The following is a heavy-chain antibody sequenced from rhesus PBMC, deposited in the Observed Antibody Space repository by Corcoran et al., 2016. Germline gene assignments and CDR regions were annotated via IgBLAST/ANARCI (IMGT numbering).Heavy chain of an antibody. D-gene: IGHD5-36*01. V-gene: IGHV3-110*01. CDR2: ISGSSSTT. Sequence: EVQLLESGGGLVQPGGSLRLSCVASGFTFSDHYMDWVRQAPRKGLEGVASISGSSSTTLYQDSVKGRFTISRDNAKNTVYLQMNSLRAEDTAVYYCARDGRYSYGADYWGQGVLVTVSS. J-gene: IGHJ4*01. CDR1: GFTFSDHY. CDR3: ARDGRYSYGADY.